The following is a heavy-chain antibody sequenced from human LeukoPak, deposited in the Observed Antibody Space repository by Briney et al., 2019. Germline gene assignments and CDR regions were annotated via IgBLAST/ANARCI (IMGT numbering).Heavy chain of an antibody. J-gene: IGHJ3*01. CDR3: TRDDSGYDFGAFDL. CDR1: GFTFGDYA. V-gene: IGHV3-49*03. Sequence: GGSLRLSCTASGFTFGDYAITWFRQAPGKGLEWVGFIRSKAYGGTTEYAASMKDGFTVSRDDSKSIAYLQVNSLKTEDTAIYYCTRDDSGYDFGAFDLWGQGTLVIVSS. CDR2: IRSKAYGGTT. D-gene: IGHD5-12*01.